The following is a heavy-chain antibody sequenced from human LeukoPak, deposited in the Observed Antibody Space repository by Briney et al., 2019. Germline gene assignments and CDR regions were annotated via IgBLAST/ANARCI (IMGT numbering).Heavy chain of an antibody. CDR3: ARATAGTTLFEGIDY. CDR1: GYSISSGYY. Sequence: SETLSLTCTVPGYSISSGYYWGWIRQPPGKGLEWIGSIYHSGSTYYNPSLKSRVTISVDTSKNQFSLKLSSVTAADTAVYYCARATAGTTLFEGIDYWGQGTLVTVSS. CDR2: IYHSGST. D-gene: IGHD1-1*01. J-gene: IGHJ4*02. V-gene: IGHV4-38-2*02.